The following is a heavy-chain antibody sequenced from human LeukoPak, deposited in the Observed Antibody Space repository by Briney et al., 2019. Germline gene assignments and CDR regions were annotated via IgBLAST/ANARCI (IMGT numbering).Heavy chain of an antibody. V-gene: IGHV3-23*01. CDR2: ISGSGGST. D-gene: IGHD2-15*01. Sequence: PGGSLRLSCAASGFTFSSYAMSWVRQAPGKGLEWVSAISGSGGSTYYADSVKGRFTISRGNSKNTLYLQMNRLRAEDTAVYYCAKFGEIVVVVAATATDYWGQGTLVTVSS. CDR3: AKFGEIVVVVAATATDY. J-gene: IGHJ4*02. CDR1: GFTFSSYA.